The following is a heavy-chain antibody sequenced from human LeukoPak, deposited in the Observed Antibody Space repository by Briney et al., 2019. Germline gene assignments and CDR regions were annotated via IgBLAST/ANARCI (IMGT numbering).Heavy chain of an antibody. CDR1: GGTFSSYA. Sequence: GASVKVSCKASGGTFSSYAISWVRQAPGQGLEWMGRIIPIFGIANYAQKLQGRVTITADKSTSTAYMELSSLRSEDTAVYYCARALYDYGGNSVFYYFDYWGQGTLVTVSS. CDR3: ARALYDYGGNSVFYYFDY. CDR2: IIPIFGIA. D-gene: IGHD4-23*01. V-gene: IGHV1-69*04. J-gene: IGHJ4*02.